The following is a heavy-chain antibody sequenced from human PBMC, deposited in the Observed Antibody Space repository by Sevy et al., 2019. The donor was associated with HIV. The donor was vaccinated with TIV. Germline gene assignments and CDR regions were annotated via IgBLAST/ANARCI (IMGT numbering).Heavy chain of an antibody. J-gene: IGHJ4*02. D-gene: IGHD6-13*01. CDR3: ARDQGDEAYSSSWWGSFDY. Sequence: GGSLRLSCAASEFTFSSYAMHWVRQAPGKGLEWVAVISYDGSNKYYADSVKGRFTISRDNSKNTLYLQMNSLRAEDTAVYYCARDQGDEAYSSSWWGSFDYWGQGTLVTVSS. CDR2: ISYDGSNK. V-gene: IGHV3-30*04. CDR1: EFTFSSYA.